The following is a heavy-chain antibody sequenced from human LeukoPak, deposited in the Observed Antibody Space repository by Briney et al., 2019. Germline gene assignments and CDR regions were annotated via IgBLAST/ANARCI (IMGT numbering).Heavy chain of an antibody. CDR2: IYDGGGT. CDR3: ARAFQYGSGSHPFSL. Sequence: GGSLRLSCAASGFTFSDYYMSWIRQAPGKGLEWVSAIYDGGGTYYADSVKGRFTISRDNFKNLVYLQMNSLRVEDTALYYCARAFQYGSGSHPFSLWGQGTLVTVTS. V-gene: IGHV3-66*01. D-gene: IGHD3-10*01. J-gene: IGHJ4*02. CDR1: GFTFSDYY.